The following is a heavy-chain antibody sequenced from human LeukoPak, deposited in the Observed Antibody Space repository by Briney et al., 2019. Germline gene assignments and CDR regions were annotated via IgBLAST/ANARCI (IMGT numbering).Heavy chain of an antibody. Sequence: PSETLSLTCTVSGGSISSYYWSWIRQPPGKGLEWIGYIYYRGSTNYNPSLKSRVTISVDTSKNQFSLKLSSVTAADTAVYYCARDGANYYDSSGYYSVDAFDIWGQGTMVTVSS. CDR3: ARDGANYYDSSGYYSVDAFDI. D-gene: IGHD3-22*01. V-gene: IGHV4-59*01. CDR2: IYYRGST. CDR1: GGSISSYY. J-gene: IGHJ3*02.